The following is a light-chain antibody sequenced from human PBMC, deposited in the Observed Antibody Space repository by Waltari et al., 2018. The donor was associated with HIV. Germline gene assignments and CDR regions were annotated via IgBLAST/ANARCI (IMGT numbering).Light chain of an antibody. CDR1: QSVSSGY. V-gene: IGKV3-20*01. CDR2: GAP. J-gene: IGKJ4*01. CDR3: QQYDNLPT. Sequence: EIVLTQSPGALSLSPGERATLSCRASQSVSSGYLAWYQQKPGQAPRLLIYGAPSRATGVPYRFSGSGSGIDFTLTSSRMEPEDFAVYYCQQYDNLPTFGGGTKVEI.